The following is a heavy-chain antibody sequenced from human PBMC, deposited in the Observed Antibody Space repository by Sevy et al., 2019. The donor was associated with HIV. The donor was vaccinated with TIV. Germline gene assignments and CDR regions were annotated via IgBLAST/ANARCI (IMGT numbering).Heavy chain of an antibody. J-gene: IGHJ6*02. Sequence: SETLSLTCTVSGGSISSYYWSWIRQPPGKGLEWIGYIYYSGSTNYNPSLKSRVTISVDTSKNQFSLKLSSVTAADTAVYYSARDYFGGATGEDYYYGMDVWGQGTTVTVS. CDR3: ARDYFGGATGEDYYYGMDV. D-gene: IGHD3-10*01. CDR1: GGSISSYY. CDR2: IYYSGST. V-gene: IGHV4-59*01.